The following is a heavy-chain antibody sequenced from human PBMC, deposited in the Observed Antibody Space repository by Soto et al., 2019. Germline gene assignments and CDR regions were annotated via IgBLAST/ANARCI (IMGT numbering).Heavy chain of an antibody. CDR2: ISSSSSYI. J-gene: IGHJ4*02. V-gene: IGHV3-21*06. CDR3: ARDLNIRREVGSTSGGFDY. Sequence: GGSLRLSCAASGFTFSSYSMNWVRQAPGKGLEWVSSISSSSSYIYYADSVKGRFTISRDNAKNSLYLQMNSLRADDTAMYFCARDLNIRREVGSTSGGFDYWGLGTLVTVSS. CDR1: GFTFSSYS. D-gene: IGHD3-16*01.